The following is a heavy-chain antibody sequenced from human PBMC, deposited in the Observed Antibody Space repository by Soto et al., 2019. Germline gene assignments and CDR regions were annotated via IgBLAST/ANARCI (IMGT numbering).Heavy chain of an antibody. J-gene: IGHJ5*02. D-gene: IGHD1-26*01. Sequence: QVQLVQSGAEVKKPGSSVKVSCKASGGTFSSYAISWVRQAPGQGLEWMGGNIPIFGTANYAQKFQGRVTITADERMSTAYMELSSLRPEDTAVYYCARVPWVLSVGSGLWFDPWGQGTLVTVSS. CDR1: GGTFSSYA. CDR3: ARVPWVLSVGSGLWFDP. CDR2: NIPIFGTA. V-gene: IGHV1-69*01.